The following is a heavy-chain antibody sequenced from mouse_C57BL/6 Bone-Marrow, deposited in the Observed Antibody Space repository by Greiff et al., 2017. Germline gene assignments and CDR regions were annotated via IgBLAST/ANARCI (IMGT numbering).Heavy chain of an antibody. CDR1: VYTFTSYW. CDR2: INPSNGGT. D-gene: IGHD2-1*01. CDR3: AGGNHFFYAMDY. J-gene: IGHJ4*01. Sequence: QVQLQQPGTELVKPGASVKLSCKASVYTFTSYWLHWVKQRPGQGLEWIGNINPSNGGTNYNEKFKSKATLTVDKSSSTAYMQLSSLTSEDSAVYYCAGGNHFFYAMDYWGQGTSVTVSS. V-gene: IGHV1-53*01.